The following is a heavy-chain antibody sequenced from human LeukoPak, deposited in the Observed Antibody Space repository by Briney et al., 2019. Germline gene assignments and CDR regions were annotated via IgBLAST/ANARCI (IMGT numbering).Heavy chain of an antibody. CDR2: INHSGST. Sequence: SETLSLTCAVYGGSFSGYYWSWIRQPPGKGLGWIGEINHSGSTYYNPSLKSRVTISVDTSKNQFSLKLSSVTAADTAVYYCAKVEYSSSSRWFDPWGQGTLVTVSS. D-gene: IGHD6-6*01. J-gene: IGHJ5*02. V-gene: IGHV4-34*01. CDR1: GGSFSGYY. CDR3: AKVEYSSSSRWFDP.